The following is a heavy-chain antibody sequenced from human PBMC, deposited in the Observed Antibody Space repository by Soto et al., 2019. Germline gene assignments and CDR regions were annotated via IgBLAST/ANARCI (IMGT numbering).Heavy chain of an antibody. D-gene: IGHD5-18*01. V-gene: IGHV1-69*06. Sequence: QVPLVQSGAEVKQPGSSVKVSCRASGGTFNNYAVSWVRQAPGQGLEWMGGIIPRFGTPNHSPEFQGRVTFTADTSMHTVYMELSSLKSEDTAIYYCVRALGYSTIGWLDPWGQGTLVTVSS. CDR1: GGTFNNYA. CDR3: VRALGYSTIGWLDP. J-gene: IGHJ5*02. CDR2: IIPRFGTP.